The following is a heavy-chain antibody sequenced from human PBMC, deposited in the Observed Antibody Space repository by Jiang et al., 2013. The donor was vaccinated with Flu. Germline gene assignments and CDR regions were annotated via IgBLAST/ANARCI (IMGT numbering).Heavy chain of an antibody. CDR1: GYTFTTYY. V-gene: IGHV1-46*01. Sequence: PGASVMVSCKSSGYTFTTYYMHWVRQAPGQGLEWMGIINPGDGTTTYAQKFQGRITMTRNASTSTFYIELSSLRSEDTAVYYCAGERIAAAGTWYLDLWGRGTLVTVSS. D-gene: IGHD6-13*01. J-gene: IGHJ2*01. CDR2: INPGDGTT. CDR3: AGERIAAAGTWYLDL.